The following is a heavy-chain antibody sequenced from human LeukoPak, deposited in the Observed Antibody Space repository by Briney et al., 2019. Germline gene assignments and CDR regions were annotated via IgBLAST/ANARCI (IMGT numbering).Heavy chain of an antibody. V-gene: IGHV4-38-2*02. Sequence: SETLSLTCTVSGYSISNDYYWGWIRQSPGKGLEWIGSIYHSGSTYYNPSLKSRVTISVDTSKNQFSLKLSSVTAADTAVYYCAREAAAGTIDYWGQGTLVTVSS. CDR3: AREAAAGTIDY. D-gene: IGHD6-13*01. CDR1: GYSISNDYY. CDR2: IYHSGST. J-gene: IGHJ4*02.